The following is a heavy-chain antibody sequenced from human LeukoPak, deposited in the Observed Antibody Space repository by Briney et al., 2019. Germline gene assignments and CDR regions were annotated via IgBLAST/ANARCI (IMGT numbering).Heavy chain of an antibody. CDR3: AREAPGGYGMDV. CDR2: IGTGGRSI. D-gene: IGHD2-2*01. V-gene: IGHV3-48*03. J-gene: IGHJ6*02. CDR1: GFTFSNYE. Sequence: GGSLRLSCATSGFTFSNYEMNWVRQAPGKGLEWLSYIGTGGRSIYYADSVKGRFTISRDDVKNSLDLQMDSLRAEGTAVYYCAREAPGGYGMDVWGQGTTVTVSS.